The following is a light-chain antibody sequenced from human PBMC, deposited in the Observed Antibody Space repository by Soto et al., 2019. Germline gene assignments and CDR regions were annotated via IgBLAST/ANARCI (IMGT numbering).Light chain of an antibody. J-gene: IGLJ1*01. CDR2: GVK. CDR3: SSYTTSYFYV. V-gene: IGLV2-14*01. CDR1: GRDIGAYDY. Sequence: QSVLTLPASVSGSPGQSITISCTGSGRDIGAYDYVSWYQQHPGKAPKLLIYGVKNRPSGVSYRFSASKSAFTASLTISGLQAEDEAHYYCSSYTTSYFYVFGPGTKVTVL.